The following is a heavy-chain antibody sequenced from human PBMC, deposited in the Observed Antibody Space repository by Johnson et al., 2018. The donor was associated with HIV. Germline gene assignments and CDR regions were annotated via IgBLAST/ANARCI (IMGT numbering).Heavy chain of an antibody. CDR2: ISNDGSNK. D-gene: IGHD3-22*01. J-gene: IGHJ3*02. V-gene: IGHV3-30*04. CDR3: ARIRVAVITEVGAFDI. CDR1: GFSFSSYA. Sequence: QVQLVESGGGLVQPGGSLRLSCAASGFSFSSYALHWVRQAPGKGLEWVAVISNDGSNKQYVESVKGRFTISRDNSKNTLYLQMNSLRTEDTAVYYCARIRVAVITEVGAFDIWGQGTMVTVSS.